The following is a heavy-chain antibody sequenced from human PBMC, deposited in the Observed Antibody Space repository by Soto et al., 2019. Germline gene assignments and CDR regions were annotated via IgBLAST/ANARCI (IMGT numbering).Heavy chain of an antibody. CDR2: IIPLFGRA. V-gene: IGHV1-69*12. J-gene: IGHJ2*01. CDR1: GGTFSSYA. D-gene: IGHD6-25*01. Sequence: QVQLVQSGAEVKKPGSSVKVSCKASGGTFSSYAISWVRQAPGQGLELMGGIIPLFGRANYAQKFQGRVTITAAASTSTAYMELSSLRSEDTAVYHCAQTLGLAAAGPGRFDLWGRGTLVTVSS. CDR3: AQTLGLAAAGPGRFDL.